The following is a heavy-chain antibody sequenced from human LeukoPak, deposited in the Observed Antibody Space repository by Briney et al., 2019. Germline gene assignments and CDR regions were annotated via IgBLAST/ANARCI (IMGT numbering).Heavy chain of an antibody. J-gene: IGHJ5*02. CDR3: ASDYGGNSIVWWFDP. CDR1: GYTFTGYY. V-gene: IGHV1-2*02. CDR2: INPNSGGT. D-gene: IGHD4-23*01. Sequence: GASVKVSCKASGYTFTGYYMHWVRRAPGQGLEWMGWINPNSGGTNYAQKLQGRVTMTGDTSISTAYMELSRLRSDDTAVYYCASDYGGNSIVWWFDPWGQGTLVTVSS.